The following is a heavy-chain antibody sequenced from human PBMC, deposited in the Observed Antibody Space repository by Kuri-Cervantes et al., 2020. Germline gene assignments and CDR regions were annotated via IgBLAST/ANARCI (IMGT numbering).Heavy chain of an antibody. Sequence: ESLKISCAASEFTFSNYWMSWVRQAPGKGLEWVANIKQDGSEKYYVDSMKGRVTISRDNAKNSLYLQMNSLRAEDTAVYYCARDLIVDWFDPWGQGTLVTVSS. CDR1: EFTFSNYW. CDR2: IKQDGSEK. J-gene: IGHJ5*02. CDR3: ARDLIVDWFDP. V-gene: IGHV3-7*01. D-gene: IGHD2-15*01.